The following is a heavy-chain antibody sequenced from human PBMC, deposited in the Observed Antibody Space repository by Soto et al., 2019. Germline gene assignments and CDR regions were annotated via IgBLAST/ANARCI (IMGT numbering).Heavy chain of an antibody. CDR2: IYYRGST. CDR1: GGSISPYY. V-gene: IGHV4-59*01. CDR3: ARDLRFQGHDYADYLGYGMDV. Sequence: PSETLSLTCTVSGGSISPYYWSWIRQPPGKGLEWIGYIYYRGSTNYNPSLKSRVTILADTSKNQFSLNLSSVTTADTAVYYCARDLRFQGHDYADYLGYGMDVWGQGTTVT. J-gene: IGHJ6*02. D-gene: IGHD4-17*01.